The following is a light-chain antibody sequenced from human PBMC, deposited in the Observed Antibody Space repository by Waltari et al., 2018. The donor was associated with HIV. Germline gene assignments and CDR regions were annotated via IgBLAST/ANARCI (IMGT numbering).Light chain of an antibody. Sequence: EIVLTQSPDSLSLSPGERATLSCRASQTVNGKYLAWYRQNPGQAPRLVLYGVYNRASGIPDRFSGSVSGTDFTLTISRLEPEDFAVYICQQYGSSPYTFGQGT. CDR2: GVY. CDR3: QQYGSSPYT. V-gene: IGKV3-20*01. J-gene: IGKJ2*01. CDR1: QTVNGKY.